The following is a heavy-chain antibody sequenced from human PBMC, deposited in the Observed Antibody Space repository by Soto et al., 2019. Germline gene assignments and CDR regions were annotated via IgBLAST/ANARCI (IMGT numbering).Heavy chain of an antibody. CDR2: INPSGGST. D-gene: IGHD6-19*01. J-gene: IGHJ4*02. V-gene: IGHV1-46*01. CDR3: ARVGYDSSGWPRCLDY. CDR1: GYTFTSYY. Sequence: ASVKVSCKASGYTFTSYYMHWVRQAPGQGLEWMGIINPSGGSTSYAQKFQGRVTMTRDTSTSTAYMELRSLRSDDTAVYYCARVGYDSSGWPRCLDYWGQGTLVSVS.